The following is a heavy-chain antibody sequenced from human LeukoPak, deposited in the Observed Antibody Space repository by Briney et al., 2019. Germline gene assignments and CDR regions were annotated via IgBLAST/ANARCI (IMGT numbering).Heavy chain of an antibody. CDR1: GFTFSSYW. Sequence: PGGSLILSCAASGFTFSSYWMSWVRQAPGKGLEGVANIKQDGSEKYYVDSVKGRFTISRDNSKNTLYLQMNSLRAEDTAVYYCAKDSSGWIGGDYWGQGTLVTVSS. CDR3: AKDSSGWIGGDY. J-gene: IGHJ4*02. D-gene: IGHD6-19*01. V-gene: IGHV3-7*01. CDR2: IKQDGSEK.